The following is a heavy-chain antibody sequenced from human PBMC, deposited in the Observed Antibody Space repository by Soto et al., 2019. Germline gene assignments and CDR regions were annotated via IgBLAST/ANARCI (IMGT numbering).Heavy chain of an antibody. V-gene: IGHV3-7*03. D-gene: IGHD1-26*01. CDR3: ARAKGGSSSTFEY. Sequence: LRLSCTASGFTFSSYWMSWVRQAPGKGLEWVANIKQDGSEKYYVDSVKGRFTISRDNAKNSLYLQMNSLRAEDTAVYYCARAKGGSSSTFEYWGEGTLVTVSS. CDR2: IKQDGSEK. J-gene: IGHJ4*02. CDR1: GFTFSSYW.